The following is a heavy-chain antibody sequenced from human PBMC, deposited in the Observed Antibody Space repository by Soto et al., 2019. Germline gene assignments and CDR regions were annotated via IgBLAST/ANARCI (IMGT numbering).Heavy chain of an antibody. CDR2: IYYSGST. V-gene: IGHV4-39*01. J-gene: IGHJ6*02. CDR3: ARHGQWLVTGYYYYGMDV. Sequence: SETLSLTCTVSGGSISSSTYYWEWIRQPPGKGLEWIGSIYYSGSTYYNPSLKSRVTISVDTSKNQFSLKLSSVTAADTAVYYCARHGQWLVTGYYYYGMDVWGQGTTVTVSS. D-gene: IGHD6-19*01. CDR1: GGSISSSTYY.